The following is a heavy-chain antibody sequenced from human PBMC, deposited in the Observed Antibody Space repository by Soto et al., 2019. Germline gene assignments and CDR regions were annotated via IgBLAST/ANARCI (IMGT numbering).Heavy chain of an antibody. CDR3: AIDDFWSGFDY. Sequence: GGSLRLSCAASGFTFDDYAMHWVRQAPGKGLEWVSGISWNSGSIGYADSVKGRFTISRDNAKNSLYLQMNSLRAEDTALYYCAIDDFWSGFDYWGQGTLVTVSS. CDR2: ISWNSGSI. D-gene: IGHD3-3*01. J-gene: IGHJ4*02. V-gene: IGHV3-9*01. CDR1: GFTFDDYA.